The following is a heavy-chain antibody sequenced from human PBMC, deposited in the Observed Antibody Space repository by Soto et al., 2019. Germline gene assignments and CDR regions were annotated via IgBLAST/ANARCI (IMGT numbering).Heavy chain of an antibody. CDR2: ISGSGGST. V-gene: IGHV3-23*01. D-gene: IGHD2-2*01. CDR3: AKDIVVVPAGGFVVYYGMDV. Sequence: GGSLRLSCAASGFTFSSYAMSWVRQAPGKGLEWVSAISGSGGSTYYADSVKGRFTISRDNSKNTLYLQMNSLRAEDTAVYYCAKDIVVVPAGGFVVYYGMDVWGQGTTVTVSS. CDR1: GFTFSSYA. J-gene: IGHJ6*02.